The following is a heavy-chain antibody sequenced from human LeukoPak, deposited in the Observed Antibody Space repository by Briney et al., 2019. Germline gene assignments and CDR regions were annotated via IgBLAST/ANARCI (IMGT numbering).Heavy chain of an antibody. CDR1: GFTFSDYW. CDR2: IKQDGRDK. V-gene: IGHV3-7*01. CDR3: ARGLKGPDC. Sequence: PGGSLRLSCGVSGFTFSDYWMSWVRQAPGKELEWVANIKQDGRDKYYADSVKGRFTISRDNAKNSLYLEMNSLTADDTAVYYCARGLKGPDCWGLGTLVTVSS. J-gene: IGHJ4*02.